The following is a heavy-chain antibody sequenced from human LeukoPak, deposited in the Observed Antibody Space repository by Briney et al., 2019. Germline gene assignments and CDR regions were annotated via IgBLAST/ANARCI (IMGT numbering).Heavy chain of an antibody. J-gene: IGHJ5*02. Sequence: PSETLSLTCAVYGGSFSGYYWSWIRQPPGRGLEWIGEINHSGSTNYNPSLKSRVTISVDTSKNQFSLKLSSVTAADTAVYYCARGSAYYYGSGSYYNWFDPWGQGTLVTVSS. V-gene: IGHV4-34*01. CDR1: GGSFSGYY. D-gene: IGHD3-10*01. CDR3: ARGSAYYYGSGSYYNWFDP. CDR2: INHSGST.